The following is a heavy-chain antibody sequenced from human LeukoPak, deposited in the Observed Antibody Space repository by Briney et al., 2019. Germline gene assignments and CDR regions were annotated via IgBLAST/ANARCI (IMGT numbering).Heavy chain of an antibody. CDR3: ARENIVLMVYASKGLDRCFDY. V-gene: IGHV4-61*02. J-gene: IGHJ4*02. CDR1: GGSISSGSYY. Sequence: SETLSLTCTVSGGSISSGSYYWSWIRQPAGKGLEWIGRNYTSGSTNYNPSLRSRVTISVDTSKNQFSLKLSSVTAADTAVYYCARENIVLMVYASKGLDRCFDYWGQGTLVTVSS. D-gene: IGHD2-8*01. CDR2: NYTSGST.